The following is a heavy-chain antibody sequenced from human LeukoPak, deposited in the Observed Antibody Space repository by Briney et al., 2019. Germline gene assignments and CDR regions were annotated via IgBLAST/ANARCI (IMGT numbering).Heavy chain of an antibody. D-gene: IGHD3-3*01. CDR2: ISAYNGNT. CDR1: GYTFTSYG. CDR3: ARNSYDFWSGGNWFDP. J-gene: IGHJ5*02. V-gene: IGHV1-18*01. Sequence: ASVKVSCKASGYTFTSYGISWVRQAPGQGLEWMGWISAYNGNTNYAQKPQGRVTMTTDTSTSTAYMELRSLRSDDTAVYYCARNSYDFWSGGNWFDPWGQGTLVTVSS.